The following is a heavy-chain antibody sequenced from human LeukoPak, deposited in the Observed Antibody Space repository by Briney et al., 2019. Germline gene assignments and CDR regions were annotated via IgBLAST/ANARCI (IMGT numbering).Heavy chain of an antibody. CDR3: ARDPRPQRWCWFDP. J-gene: IGHJ5*02. D-gene: IGHD2-8*02. CDR2: INRDGTST. V-gene: IGHV3-74*01. Sequence: PGGSLRLSCAASGFSFSSSWMHWVRQAPGKGLVWVSHINRDGTSTSYADSVKGRFTISRDNAKNTLYLQMNSLSPEDTAVYYCARDPRPQRWCWFDPWGQGTLVTVSS. CDR1: GFSFSSSW.